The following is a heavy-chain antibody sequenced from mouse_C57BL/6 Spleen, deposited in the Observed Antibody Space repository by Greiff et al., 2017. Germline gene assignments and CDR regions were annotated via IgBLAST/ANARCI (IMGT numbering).Heavy chain of an antibody. CDR1: GYTFTDYY. Sequence: EVQLQQSGPELVKPGASVKISCKASGYTFTDYYMNWVKQSHGKSLEWIGDINPTNGGTSYNQKFKGNATMSVDKSSSTAYMGLRSLTSEDSAVYYCARKWLLRGCAYWGQGTLVTVSA. D-gene: IGHD2-3*01. V-gene: IGHV1-26*01. J-gene: IGHJ3*01. CDR3: ARKWLLRGCAY. CDR2: INPTNGGT.